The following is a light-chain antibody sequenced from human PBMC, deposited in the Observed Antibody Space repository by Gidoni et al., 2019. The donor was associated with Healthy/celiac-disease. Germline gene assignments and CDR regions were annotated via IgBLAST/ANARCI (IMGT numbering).Light chain of an antibody. J-gene: IGLJ2*01. CDR1: KLGDKY. CDR2: QDS. V-gene: IGLV3-1*01. CDR3: QAWDSSTVV. Sequence: SYELTQPPSVSVSPGQTASITCSGDKLGDKYACWYQQKPGQSPVLVIYQDSKRPSGIPERFSGSTSGNTATLTISGTQAMDEVDYYCQAWDSSTVVFGGGTKLTV.